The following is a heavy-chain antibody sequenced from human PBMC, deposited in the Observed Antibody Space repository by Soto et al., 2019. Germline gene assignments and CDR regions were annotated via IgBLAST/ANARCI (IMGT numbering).Heavy chain of an antibody. V-gene: IGHV4-30-2*01. CDR3: ARMARESGGYAHFDY. J-gene: IGHJ4*02. Sequence: SETLSLTCAVSGGSISSGGYSWSWIRQPPGKGLEWIGYIYHSGSTYYNPSLKSRLTISVDTSKNQLSLELNSVTAADTAVYYCARMARESGGYAHFDYWGRGTLVTVSS. CDR2: IYHSGST. D-gene: IGHD5-12*01. CDR1: GGSISSGGYS.